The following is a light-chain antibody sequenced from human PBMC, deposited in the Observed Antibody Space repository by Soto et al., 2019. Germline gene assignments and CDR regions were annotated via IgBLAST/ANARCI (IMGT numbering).Light chain of an antibody. Sequence: EIVLTQSPATLSLSPGERATLSCRASQSVSSYLAWYQQKPGQAPRLLIYDASNRATGIPARFSGSGSGTYFTLTISSLEPEDFAVYYCQQRSNWPPPFGGGT. V-gene: IGKV3-11*01. CDR3: QQRSNWPPP. CDR2: DAS. CDR1: QSVSSY. J-gene: IGKJ4*01.